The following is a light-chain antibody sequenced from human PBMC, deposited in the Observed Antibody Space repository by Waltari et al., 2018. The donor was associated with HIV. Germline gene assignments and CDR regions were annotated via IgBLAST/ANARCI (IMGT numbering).Light chain of an antibody. Sequence: QSVLTQPPSASGTPGQRVTISCSGSSSNIGSNTVNWYQQLPGTAPKLLMYSTNQRPSGVPDRFSGSKSGTSASLTITGLLPEDEADYYCQSYDTGLSGSRVFGGGTKVTVL. V-gene: IGLV1-44*01. CDR1: SSNIGSNT. J-gene: IGLJ3*02. CDR3: QSYDTGLSGSRV. CDR2: STN.